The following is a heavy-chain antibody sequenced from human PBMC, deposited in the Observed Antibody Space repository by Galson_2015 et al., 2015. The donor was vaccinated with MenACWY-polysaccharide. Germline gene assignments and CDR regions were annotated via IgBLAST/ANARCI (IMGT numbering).Heavy chain of an antibody. Sequence: SLKLSCAASGFTFSSSPMSWVRQVPGQGLEWVEGMRPTGGSTTLADPVKGRFTMSRDTSKITFNLQMNKLRFEDTAVYYCVREKGVSLLGSCDDWGQGTRVTVSS. CDR2: MRPTGGST. CDR3: VREKGVSLLGSCDD. J-gene: IGHJ4*02. D-gene: IGHD1-26*01. CDR1: GFTFSSSP. V-gene: IGHV3-23*01.